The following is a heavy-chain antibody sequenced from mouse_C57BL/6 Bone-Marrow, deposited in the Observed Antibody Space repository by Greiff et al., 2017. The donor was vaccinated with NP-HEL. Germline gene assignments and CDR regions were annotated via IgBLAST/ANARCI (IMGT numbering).Heavy chain of an antibody. V-gene: IGHV14-4*01. D-gene: IGHD1-1*01. CDR3: TTYYYGSSPLDY. CDR1: GFNIKDDY. Sequence: VQLQQSGAELVRPGASVKLSCTASGFNIKDDYMNWVKQRPEQGLEWIGWIDPENGDTEYASKFQGKATITADTSSNTAYMQLSSLTSEDTAVYYCTTYYYGSSPLDYWGQGTTLRVSS. J-gene: IGHJ2*01. CDR2: IDPENGDT.